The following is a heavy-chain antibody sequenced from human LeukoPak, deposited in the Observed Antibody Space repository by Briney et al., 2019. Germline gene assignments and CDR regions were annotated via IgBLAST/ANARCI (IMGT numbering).Heavy chain of an antibody. V-gene: IGHV3-11*01. CDR1: GFTFSDYY. J-gene: IGHJ3*02. Sequence: PGGTLRLSCAASGFTFSDYYMSRIRQAPGKGLEWVSYISSSGSIKNYADSVKGRFSISRDNAKNSLYLQMNSLIAEDMALYYCAKDLGISRYCSSTSCSGAFDIWGQGTMVTVSS. CDR3: AKDLGISRYCSSTSCSGAFDI. CDR2: ISSSGSIK. D-gene: IGHD2-2*01.